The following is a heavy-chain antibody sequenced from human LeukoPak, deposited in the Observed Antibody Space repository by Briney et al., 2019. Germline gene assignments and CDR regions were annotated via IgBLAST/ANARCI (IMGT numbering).Heavy chain of an antibody. J-gene: IGHJ5*02. CDR1: GGSISSGGYS. V-gene: IGHV4-30-4*07. D-gene: IGHD3-16*01. CDR3: ARVLLGANWFDP. CDR2: IYYSGST. Sequence: PSGTLSLTCAVSGGSISSGGYSWSWIRQPPGKGLEWIGYIYYSGSTYYNPSLKSRVTISVDTSKNQFSLKLSSVTAADTAVYYCARVLLGANWFDPWGQGTLVTVST.